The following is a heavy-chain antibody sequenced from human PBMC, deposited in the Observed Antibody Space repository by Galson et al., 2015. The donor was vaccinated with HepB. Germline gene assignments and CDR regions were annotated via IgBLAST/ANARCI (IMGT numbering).Heavy chain of an antibody. J-gene: IGHJ4*02. CDR3: ARYGSGSYSDY. Sequence: PVKDSCKASGHTFTGYYMHWVRQAPGQGLEWMGWINPNSGGTNYAQKFQGWVTMTRDTSKNQFSLKLSSVTAADTAVYYCARYGSGSYSDYWGQGTLVTVSS. CDR1: GHTFTGYY. D-gene: IGHD3-10*01. CDR2: INPNSGGT. V-gene: IGHV1-2*04.